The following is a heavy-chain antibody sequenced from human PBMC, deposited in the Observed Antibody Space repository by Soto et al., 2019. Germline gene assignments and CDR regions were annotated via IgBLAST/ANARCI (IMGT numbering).Heavy chain of an antibody. CDR3: AHAGDYDLLTFDH. V-gene: IGHV2-5*02. J-gene: IGHJ4*02. CDR2: IYWDDDK. Sequence: QITLKESGPTLVRPAQTLTLTCGFSGFSLSSYGMGVAWIGQPPGKALEWLALIYWDDDKRYSPSLKDRLAISKDTSSNQVVLTITNMDPGDTATYFCAHAGDYDLLTFDHWGPGTLVTVSS. D-gene: IGHD4-17*01. CDR1: GFSLSSYGMG.